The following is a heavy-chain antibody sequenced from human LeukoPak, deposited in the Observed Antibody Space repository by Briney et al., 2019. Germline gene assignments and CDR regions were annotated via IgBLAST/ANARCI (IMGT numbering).Heavy chain of an antibody. D-gene: IGHD3-10*01. Sequence: PSETLSLTCTVSGDSISSYYWSWIRQPPGKGLEWIGYIYYSGSTNYNPSLKSRVTISVDTSKNQFSLKLSSVTAADTAVYYCAGHRYYYGSGSYPWGQGTLVTVSS. V-gene: IGHV4-59*01. CDR3: AGHRYYYGSGSYP. CDR2: IYYSGST. J-gene: IGHJ5*02. CDR1: GDSISSYY.